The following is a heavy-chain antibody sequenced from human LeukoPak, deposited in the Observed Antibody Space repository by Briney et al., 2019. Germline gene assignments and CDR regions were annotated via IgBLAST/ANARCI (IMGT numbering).Heavy chain of an antibody. CDR1: GFTFSSYA. CDR2: ISGSGGST. Sequence: PGGSLRLSCAASGFTFSSYAMSWVRQAPGKGLEWVSAISGSGGSTYYADSVKGRFIISRDNSKNTLYLQMNSLRAEDTAVYYCARSYMVRGVLFDYWGQGTLVTVSS. J-gene: IGHJ4*02. D-gene: IGHD3-10*01. V-gene: IGHV3-23*01. CDR3: ARSYMVRGVLFDY.